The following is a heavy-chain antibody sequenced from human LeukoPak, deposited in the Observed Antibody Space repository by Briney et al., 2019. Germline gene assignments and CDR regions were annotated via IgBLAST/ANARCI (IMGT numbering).Heavy chain of an antibody. Sequence: SETLSLTCAVSGYSISSGYYWGWIRPPPGKGLEWIGSIYHSGSTYYNPSLKGRVTISVDTSKNQFSLKLSSVTAADTAVYYCARVRTNRYCSGGSCYSGYYYYGMDVWGKGTTVTVSS. V-gene: IGHV4-38-2*01. CDR1: GYSISSGYY. J-gene: IGHJ6*04. D-gene: IGHD2-15*01. CDR3: ARVRTNRYCSGGSCYSGYYYYGMDV. CDR2: IYHSGST.